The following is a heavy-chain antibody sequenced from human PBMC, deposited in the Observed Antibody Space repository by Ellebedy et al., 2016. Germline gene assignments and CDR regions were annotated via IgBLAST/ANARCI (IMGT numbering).Heavy chain of an antibody. D-gene: IGHD2-15*01. J-gene: IGHJ4*02. CDR2: ISYDGSNK. CDR3: ATIGLGPFDY. Sequence: GESLKISCAASGFSFSSYAIYWVRQAPGKGLEWVAVISYDGSNKYYADSVKGRFTISRDNSENTLYLQMNSLRAEDTAVYYCATIGLGPFDYWGQGTLVTVSS. CDR1: GFSFSSYA. V-gene: IGHV3-30-3*01.